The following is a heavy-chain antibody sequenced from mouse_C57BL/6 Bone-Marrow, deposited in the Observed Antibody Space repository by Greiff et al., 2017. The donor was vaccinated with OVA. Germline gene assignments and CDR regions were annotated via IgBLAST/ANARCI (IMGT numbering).Heavy chain of an antibody. CDR1: GYTFTDYY. CDR3: ARSVVAPPYAMDY. D-gene: IGHD1-1*01. Sequence: EVQLQQSGPELVKPGASVKISCKASGYTFTDYYMNWVKQSHGKSLEWIGDINPNNGGTSYNQKFKGKATLTVDKSSSTAYMELRSLTSEDSAVYYCARSVVAPPYAMDYWGQGTSVTVSS. CDR2: INPNNGGT. J-gene: IGHJ4*01. V-gene: IGHV1-26*01.